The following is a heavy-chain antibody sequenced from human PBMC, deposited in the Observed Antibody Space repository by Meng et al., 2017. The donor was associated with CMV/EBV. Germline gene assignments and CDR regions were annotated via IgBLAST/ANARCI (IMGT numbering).Heavy chain of an antibody. J-gene: IGHJ4*02. V-gene: IGHV4-34*01. D-gene: IGHD2-15*01. CDR2: INHSGST. Sequence: AQLHRGGAGLLKSSETLSLPCAVYGCSFSGYYLSWIRQPPGKGLEWIGEINHSGSTNYNPSLKSRVTISVDTSKNQFSPKLSSVTAADTAVYYCASSLTYPDYWGQGTLVTVSS. CDR1: GCSFSGYY. CDR3: ASSLTYPDY.